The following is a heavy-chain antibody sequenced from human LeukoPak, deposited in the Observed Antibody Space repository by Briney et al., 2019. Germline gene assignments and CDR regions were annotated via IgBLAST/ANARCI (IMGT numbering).Heavy chain of an antibody. CDR3: ATFAWSSSGYYYHDAFDV. CDR1: GYTFSMYG. Sequence: GASVKVSCKASGYTFSMYGISWVRQAPGQGLEWMGWISPYNGSTRSAQKVQGRLSMTTDTSTRTAYMELRSLRSDDTAVYFCATFAWSSSGYYYHDAFDVWGQGTMVTVSS. D-gene: IGHD3-22*01. V-gene: IGHV1-18*01. CDR2: ISPYNGST. J-gene: IGHJ3*01.